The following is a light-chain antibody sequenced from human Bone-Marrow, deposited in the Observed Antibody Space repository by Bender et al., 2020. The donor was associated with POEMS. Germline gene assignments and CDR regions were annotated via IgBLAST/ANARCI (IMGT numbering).Light chain of an antibody. V-gene: IGLV1-44*01. CDR3: AVWDDRLNGWV. CDR1: SSNIGAHA. J-gene: IGLJ3*02. Sequence: QSVLTQPPSASGTPGQRVTISCSGGSSNIGAHAVNWYQHLPGSAPKLLIYSSHRRPSEVPDRFSGSMSGTSASLASSGLQSEAEADYYCAVWDDRLNGWVFGGGTKLTV. CDR2: SSH.